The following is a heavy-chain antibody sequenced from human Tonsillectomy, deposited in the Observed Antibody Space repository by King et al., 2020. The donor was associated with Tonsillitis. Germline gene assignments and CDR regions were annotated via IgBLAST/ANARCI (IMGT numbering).Heavy chain of an antibody. V-gene: IGHV4-59*01. D-gene: IGHD6-13*01. CDR2: IYYSGST. CDR3: ARAIRRQPRVPWFDP. Sequence: QLQESGPGLVKPSETLSLTCTVSGGSISSYYWSWVRQPPGKGLEWIGYIYYSGSTNYNPSLKSRVTISVDTYKNQFSLKLSSVTAADTAVSYCARAIRRQPRVPWFDPWGQGTVVTVSS. CDR1: GGSISSYY. J-gene: IGHJ5*02.